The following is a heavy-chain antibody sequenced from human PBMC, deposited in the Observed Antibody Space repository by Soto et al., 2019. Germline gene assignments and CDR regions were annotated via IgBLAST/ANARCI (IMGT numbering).Heavy chain of an antibody. J-gene: IGHJ5*01. Sequence: SETLSLTCSVSGDSISTVDYFWAWIRQPPGQTLEYIGYIYKSATTYYNPSFESRVAISLDTSKSQFSLTVTSVTAGDTAVYFCARGRYCLAGSCFPNWFDSWGRGTLVTVSS. CDR1: GDSISTVDYF. V-gene: IGHV4-30-4*01. CDR3: ARGRYCLAGSCFPNWFDS. CDR2: IYKSATT. D-gene: IGHD2-15*01.